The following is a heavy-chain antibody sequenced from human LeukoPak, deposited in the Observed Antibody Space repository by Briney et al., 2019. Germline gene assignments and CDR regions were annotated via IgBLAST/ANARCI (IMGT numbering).Heavy chain of an antibody. Sequence: PGRSVGLSCAASGFTFRSYGMHWVRQAPGKGLEGVAVIWYDGSNKYYADSVKGRFTISRDNSKNTLYLQMNSLRAEDTAVYYCARDSPYCSSTSCHGGYYGMDVWGKGTTVTVSS. J-gene: IGHJ6*04. V-gene: IGHV3-33*01. CDR3: ARDSPYCSSTSCHGGYYGMDV. CDR2: IWYDGSNK. D-gene: IGHD2-2*01. CDR1: GFTFRSYG.